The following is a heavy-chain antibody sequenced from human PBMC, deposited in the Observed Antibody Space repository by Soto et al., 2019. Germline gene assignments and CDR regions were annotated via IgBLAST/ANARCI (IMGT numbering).Heavy chain of an antibody. CDR3: ARDKITGLFDY. D-gene: IGHD2-8*02. V-gene: IGHV4-34*01. CDR2: INHSGST. CDR1: GGSFSGYY. J-gene: IGHJ4*02. Sequence: QVQLQQWGAGLLKLSKTLSLTCAVYGGSFSGYYWTWIRQPPGTGLEWIGEINHSGSTNYNPSLKSRVTISVDTSKNQFSLKLTSVTAADTAVYYCARDKITGLFDYWGQGTLVTVSS.